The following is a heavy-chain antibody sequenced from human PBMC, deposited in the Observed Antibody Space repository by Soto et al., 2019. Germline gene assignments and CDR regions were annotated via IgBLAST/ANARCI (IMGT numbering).Heavy chain of an antibody. CDR1: AGTFSSYA. Sequence: SVKVSCKASAGTFSSYAISWVRQAPGQGLEWMGGIIPIFGTANYAQKFQGRVTITADESTSTAYMELSSLRSEDTAVYYCARDRCSGGSCPAGGFDPWGQGTLVTVSS. CDR2: IIPIFGTA. V-gene: IGHV1-69*13. D-gene: IGHD2-15*01. J-gene: IGHJ5*02. CDR3: ARDRCSGGSCPAGGFDP.